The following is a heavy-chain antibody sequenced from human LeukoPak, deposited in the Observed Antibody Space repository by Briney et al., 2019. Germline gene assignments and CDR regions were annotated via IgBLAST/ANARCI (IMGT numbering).Heavy chain of an antibody. CDR2: INHSGST. CDR3: ARRRREQWPVAGGYYFDY. V-gene: IGHV4-34*01. Sequence: PSETLSLTCAVYGGSFSGYYWSWIRQPPGKGLEWIGEINHSGSTNYNPSLKSRVTISADTSKNQFSLKLSSVTAADTAVYYCARRRREQWPVAGGYYFDYWGQGTLVTVSS. D-gene: IGHD6-19*01. J-gene: IGHJ4*02. CDR1: GGSFSGYY.